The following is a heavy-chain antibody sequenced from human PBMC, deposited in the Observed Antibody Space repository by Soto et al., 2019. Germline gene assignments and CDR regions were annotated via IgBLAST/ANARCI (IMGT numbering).Heavy chain of an antibody. D-gene: IGHD2-2*01. CDR3: ARPYCSSTSCFDP. Sequence: TLSLTCTVSGGSISSSSYYWGWIRQPPGKGLEWIGSIYYSGSTYYNPSLKSRVTISVDTSKNQFSLKLSSVTAADTAVYYCARPYCSSTSCFDPWGQGTLVTVSS. J-gene: IGHJ5*02. CDR1: GGSISSSSYY. CDR2: IYYSGST. V-gene: IGHV4-39*01.